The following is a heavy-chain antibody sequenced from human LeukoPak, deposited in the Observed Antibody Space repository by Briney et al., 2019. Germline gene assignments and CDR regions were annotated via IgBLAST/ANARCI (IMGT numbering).Heavy chain of an antibody. V-gene: IGHV2-70*11. CDR2: IDWDDDK. CDR3: ARIRVTNYYDSSGYYDPYYFDY. Sequence: SWIRQPPGKALEWLARIDWDDDKYYSTSLKTRLTISKDTSKNQVVLTMTNMDPVVTATYYCARIRVTNYYDSSGYYDPYYFDYWGQGTLVTVSS. D-gene: IGHD3-22*01. J-gene: IGHJ4*02.